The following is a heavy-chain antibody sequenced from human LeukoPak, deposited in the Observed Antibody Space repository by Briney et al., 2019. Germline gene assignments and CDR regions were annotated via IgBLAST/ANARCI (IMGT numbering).Heavy chain of an antibody. CDR1: GGSISSSSYY. Sequence: PSETLSLTCTVSGGSISSSSYYWGWIRQPPGKGLEWIGSIYYSGTTYYNPFLKSRVTISVDTSKNQFSLKLSSATAADTAVYYCARDGTSLNLAEFDYWGQGTLVTVSS. J-gene: IGHJ4*02. CDR2: IYYSGTT. CDR3: ARDGTSLNLAEFDY. V-gene: IGHV4-39*07. D-gene: IGHD1-1*01.